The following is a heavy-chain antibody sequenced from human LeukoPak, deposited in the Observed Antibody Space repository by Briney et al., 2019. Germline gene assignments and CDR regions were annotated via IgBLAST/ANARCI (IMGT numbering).Heavy chain of an antibody. V-gene: IGHV3-30-3*01. D-gene: IGHD1/OR15-1a*01. Sequence: GGSLRLSCAASGFTFSSYAMHWVRQAPGKGLEWVAVISYDGSNKYYADSVKGRFTISRDNSKNTLYLQMNSLRAEDTAVYYCARNKVFVGLNYYYGMDVWGQGTTVTVSS. CDR2: ISYDGSNK. CDR3: ARNKVFVGLNYYYGMDV. J-gene: IGHJ6*02. CDR1: GFTFSSYA.